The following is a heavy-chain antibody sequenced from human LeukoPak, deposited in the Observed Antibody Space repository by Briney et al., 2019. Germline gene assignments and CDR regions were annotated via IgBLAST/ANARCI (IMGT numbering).Heavy chain of an antibody. J-gene: IGHJ4*02. CDR2: ISSSSTI. CDR1: GFTFSDYD. CDR3: ARELGSKRGFDY. D-gene: IGHD3-10*01. V-gene: IGHV3-69-1*01. Sequence: PGGSLRLSCAASGFTFSDYDMNWVRQAPGKGLEWVSYISSSSTIYYSDSVKGRFTISRDNAQNSLYLQMNSLRAEDTAVYYCARELGSKRGFDYWGQGTLVTVSS.